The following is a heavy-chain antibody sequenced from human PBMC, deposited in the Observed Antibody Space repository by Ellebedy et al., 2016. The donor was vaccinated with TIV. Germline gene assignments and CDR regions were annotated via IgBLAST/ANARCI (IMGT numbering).Heavy chain of an antibody. CDR2: ISSSSSYI. D-gene: IGHD4-17*01. CDR1: GFTFSSYS. CDR3: ARVTVTTPQHGMDV. Sequence: GGSLRLSXAASGFTFSSYSMNWVRQAPGKGLEWVSSISSSSSYIYYADSVKGRFTISRDNAKNSLYLQMNSLRAEDTAVYYCARVTVTTPQHGMDVWGQGTTVTVSS. J-gene: IGHJ6*02. V-gene: IGHV3-21*01.